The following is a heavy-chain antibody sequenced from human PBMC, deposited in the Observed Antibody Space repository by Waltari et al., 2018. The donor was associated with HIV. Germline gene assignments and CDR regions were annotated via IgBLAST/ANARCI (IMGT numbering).Heavy chain of an antibody. J-gene: IGHJ6*02. CDR3: ARYRYSGSYSPYNYDMDV. CDR2: IYPGDSDT. CDR1: GYSFTSYW. D-gene: IGHD1-26*01. Sequence: EIQLVQSGAEVKETRESLKISCKGFGYSFTSYWIGWVRQMPGQGLEWIGIIYPGDSDTTYTPSVQGQVTISADQSINTAYLQWSRLKASDTAIYYCARYRYSGSYSPYNYDMDVWGHGTTVTVSS. V-gene: IGHV5-51*03.